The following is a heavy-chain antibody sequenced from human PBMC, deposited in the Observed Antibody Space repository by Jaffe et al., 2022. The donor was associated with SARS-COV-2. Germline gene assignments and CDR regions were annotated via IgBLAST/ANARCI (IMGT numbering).Heavy chain of an antibody. CDR1: GFSFRSFW. Sequence: EVQLVESGGGLVQPGGSLRLSCGASGFSFRSFWTTWVRQAPGRGLELVSIINQDGSEKYYVDSVKGRFTISRDNAKNSLYLQMNSLRAEDTAVYYCARDNWGPEYWGPGTLVTVSS. D-gene: IGHD7-27*01. CDR3: ARDNWGPEY. CDR2: INQDGSEK. V-gene: IGHV3-7*01. J-gene: IGHJ4*02.